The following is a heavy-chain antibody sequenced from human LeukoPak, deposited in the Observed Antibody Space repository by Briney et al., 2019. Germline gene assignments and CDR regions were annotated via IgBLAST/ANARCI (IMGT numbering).Heavy chain of an antibody. Sequence: KVGESLKISCKGSGYSFTSYWIGWVRQMPGKGLEWMGIIYPGDSDTRYSPSFQGQVTISADKSISTAYLQWSSLKASDTAMYYCARVITLGPPYYYYGMDVWGQGTTVTVSS. CDR1: GYSFTSYW. CDR3: ARVITLGPPYYYYGMDV. D-gene: IGHD1-20*01. V-gene: IGHV5-51*01. J-gene: IGHJ6*02. CDR2: IYPGDSDT.